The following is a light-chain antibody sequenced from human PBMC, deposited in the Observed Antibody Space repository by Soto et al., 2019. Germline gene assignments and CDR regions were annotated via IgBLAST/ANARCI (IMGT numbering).Light chain of an antibody. Sequence: EIVLTQSPGTLALSPGERATLSCRASQSVSSSYLAWYQQKPGQAPRLLIYGASSRATGIPDRFSGSGSGTDFTHTISRQEPEDFAVYYSQQYRSSPITFGQGTRMEIK. J-gene: IGKJ5*01. CDR2: GAS. V-gene: IGKV3-20*01. CDR1: QSVSSSY. CDR3: QQYRSSPIT.